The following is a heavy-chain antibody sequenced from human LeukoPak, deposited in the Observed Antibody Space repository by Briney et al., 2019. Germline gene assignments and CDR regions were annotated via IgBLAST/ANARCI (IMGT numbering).Heavy chain of an antibody. V-gene: IGHV3-30*18. D-gene: IGHD5-18*01. CDR3: AKSGLRGYSYGSRFKYYYDY. CDR2: ISYDGSNK. Sequence: GGSVRLSCESSGFIFSSCGMHWVRQAPGKGLEWVAVISYDGSNKYHADSVKGRITIPRDNSKNTLYLQMNSLRAEDTAVYYCAKSGLRGYSYGSRFKYYYDYWGQGTLVTVSS. CDR1: GFIFSSCG. J-gene: IGHJ4*02.